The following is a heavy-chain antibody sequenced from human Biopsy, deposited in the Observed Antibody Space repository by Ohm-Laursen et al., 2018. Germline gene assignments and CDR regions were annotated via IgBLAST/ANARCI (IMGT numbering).Heavy chain of an antibody. CDR2: IYYTGST. Sequence: TLSLTCTVSGGSISSYYWSWIRQPPGKGLEWFGYIYYTGSTNYNPSLKSRVTISVDTSMNHLSQRLTSVTAADTSVYYCARHAPSYSGSYWRYFDLWGRGTLVTVSS. CDR3: ARHAPSYSGSYWRYFDL. V-gene: IGHV4-59*08. J-gene: IGHJ2*01. D-gene: IGHD1-26*01. CDR1: GGSISSYY.